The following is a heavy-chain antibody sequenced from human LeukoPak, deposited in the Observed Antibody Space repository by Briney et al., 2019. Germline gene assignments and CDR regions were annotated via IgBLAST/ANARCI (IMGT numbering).Heavy chain of an antibody. CDR1: GFTLSSYW. CDR3: ARYYGEDFDY. Sequence: PGGSLRLSCAASGFTLSSYWMSRVPPAPGKGLEWVANIKQDGSEKYYVDSVKGRFTISRDNAKNSLYLQMNSLRAEDTAVYYCARYYGEDFDYWGQGTLVTVSS. CDR2: IKQDGSEK. V-gene: IGHV3-7*03. D-gene: IGHD4-17*01. J-gene: IGHJ4*02.